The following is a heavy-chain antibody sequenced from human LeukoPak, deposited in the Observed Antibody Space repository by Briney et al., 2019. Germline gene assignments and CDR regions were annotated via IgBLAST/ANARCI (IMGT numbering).Heavy chain of an antibody. CDR3: ARVYTTVAGLNWFDP. CDR1: GYTFTSYA. J-gene: IGHJ5*02. CDR2: INTNTGNP. V-gene: IGHV7-4-1*02. D-gene: IGHD6-19*01. Sequence: ASVKVSCKASGYTFTSYAMNWVRQAPGQGLEWMGWINTNTGNPTYAQGFTGRFVFSLDTSVSTAYLQISSPKAEDTAVYYCARVYTTVAGLNWFDPWGQGTLVTVSS.